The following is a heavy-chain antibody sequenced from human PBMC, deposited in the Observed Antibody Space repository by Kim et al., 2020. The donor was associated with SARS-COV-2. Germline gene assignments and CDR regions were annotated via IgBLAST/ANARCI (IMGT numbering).Heavy chain of an antibody. CDR2: INAYNGDT. J-gene: IGHJ4*01. D-gene: IGHD6-13*01. Sequence: ASVKVSCKASGYTFTDYRFCWVRQAPGQGLEWMGWINAYNGDTKYAQNLQGRVSMTTDTSTSTAYLELGSLRSDDTAVYYCARLNMYSSSYYGGSLDNWGHGPLVTVS. CDR1: GYTFTDYR. CDR3: ARLNMYSSSYYGGSLDN. V-gene: IGHV1-18*01.